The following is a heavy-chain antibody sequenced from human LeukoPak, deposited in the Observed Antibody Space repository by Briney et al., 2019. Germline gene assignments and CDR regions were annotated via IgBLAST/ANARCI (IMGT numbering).Heavy chain of an antibody. CDR1: GGSISSGGYS. Sequence: SQTLSLTCAVSGGSISSGGYSWSWIRQPPGKGLEWIGYIYHSGSTYYNPSLKSRVTISVDRSKNQFSLELSSVTAADTAVYYCARELARQGAFDIWGQGTMVTVSS. CDR2: IYHSGST. V-gene: IGHV4-30-2*01. CDR3: ARELARQGAFDI. J-gene: IGHJ3*02.